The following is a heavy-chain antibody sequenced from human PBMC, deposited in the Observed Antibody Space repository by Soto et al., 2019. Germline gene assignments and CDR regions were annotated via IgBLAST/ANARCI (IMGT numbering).Heavy chain of an antibody. CDR1: GESIRDYF. CDR2: IYSTGNS. D-gene: IGHD3-16*01. V-gene: IGHV4-4*07. J-gene: IGHJ4*02. CDR3: AREGLGFDF. Sequence: SETLSLTCIVSGESIRDYFWSWIRQPVGKGLEWVGRIYSTGNSNENPALKSRVSLSVDTSKNQFSLRLKSVTAADTAAYYCAREGLGFDFWGQGALVTVSS.